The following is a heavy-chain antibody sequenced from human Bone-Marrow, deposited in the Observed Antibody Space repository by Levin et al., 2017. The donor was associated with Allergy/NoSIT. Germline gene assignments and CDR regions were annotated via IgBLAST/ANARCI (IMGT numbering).Heavy chain of an antibody. J-gene: IGHJ4*02. V-gene: IGHV5-51*01. D-gene: IGHD3-9*01. CDR2: IYPADSDT. CDR3: ARQTFDFLFDFDS. Sequence: GESLKISCKGFGYSFTNYWIGWVRQMPGKGLEWMGIIYPADSDTRYSPSFEGQVTISVDKSINTAYLQWGSLTASDTGIYFCARQTFDFLFDFDSWGQGTMVTVSS. CDR1: GYSFTNYW.